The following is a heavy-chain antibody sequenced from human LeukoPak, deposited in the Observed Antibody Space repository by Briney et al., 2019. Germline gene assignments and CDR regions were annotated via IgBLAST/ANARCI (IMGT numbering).Heavy chain of an antibody. CDR1: GFTFSNAW. Sequence: GGSLRLSCAASGFTFSNAWMSWVRQAPGKGLEWVGRIKSKTDGGTTDYAAPVKGRFTISRDDSKNTLYLQMNSLKTEDTAVYYCTAYGRGYYYYYGMDVWGQGTTVTVSS. CDR3: TAYGRGYYYYYGMDV. J-gene: IGHJ6*02. V-gene: IGHV3-15*01. D-gene: IGHD1-26*01. CDR2: IKSKTDGGTT.